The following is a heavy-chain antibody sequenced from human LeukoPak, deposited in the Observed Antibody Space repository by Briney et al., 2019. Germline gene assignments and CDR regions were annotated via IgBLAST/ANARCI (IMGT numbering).Heavy chain of an antibody. CDR1: GFTFSSYG. J-gene: IGHJ4*02. Sequence: PGRSLRLSCAASGFTFSSYGMHWVRQAPGKGLEWVAVIWYDGSNKYYADSVKGRFTISRDNSKNTLYLQMNSLRAEDTAVYYCARSPRVAYYFDYWGQGTLVTVSS. CDR3: ARSPRVAYYFDY. V-gene: IGHV3-33*01. CDR2: IWYDGSNK.